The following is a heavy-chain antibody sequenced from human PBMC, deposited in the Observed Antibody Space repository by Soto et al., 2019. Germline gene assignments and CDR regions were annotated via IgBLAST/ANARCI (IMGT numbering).Heavy chain of an antibody. CDR3: ARGGSSWIPLGYGMDV. CDR1: VGTFSSYA. CDR2: IIPIFGTA. Sequence: QVQLVQSGAEVKKPGSSVKVSCKASVGTFSSYAISWVRQAPGHGLEWMGGIIPIFGTANYAQKFQGRVTITADESTSTAYMELSSLSSEDTAVYYCARGGSSWIPLGYGMDVCGQGTTVTVSS. D-gene: IGHD6-13*01. J-gene: IGHJ6*01. V-gene: IGHV1-69*12.